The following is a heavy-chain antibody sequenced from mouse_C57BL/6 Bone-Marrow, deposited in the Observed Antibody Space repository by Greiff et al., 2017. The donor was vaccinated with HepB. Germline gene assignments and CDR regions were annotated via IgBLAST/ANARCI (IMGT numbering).Heavy chain of an antibody. Sequence: QVQLQQPGAELVMPGASVKLSCKASGYTFTSYWMHWVKQRPGQGLEWIGEIDPSDSSTNYNQKFKGKSTLTVDKSSSTAYMQLSSLTSEDSAVYYCARKYLSNYVYCDDWGQGTTLTVSS. CDR1: GYTFTSYW. CDR2: IDPSDSST. V-gene: IGHV1-69*01. CDR3: ARKYLSNYVYCDD. D-gene: IGHD2-5*01. J-gene: IGHJ2*01.